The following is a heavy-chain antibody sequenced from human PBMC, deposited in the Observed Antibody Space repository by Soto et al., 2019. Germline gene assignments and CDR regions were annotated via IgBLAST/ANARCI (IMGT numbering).Heavy chain of an antibody. D-gene: IGHD3-10*01. CDR3: TDEVATGY. CDR1: GFTVSTYG. CDR2: ISRDGGTK. Sequence: QVQLVESGGGVVQPGRSLRLSCAVSGFTVSTYGMHWFRQAPGKGLEWVAVISRDGGTKYYADSVKGRFTISRNNSRNTLFLAMNSLRGDDMAVYYCTDEVATGYWCQGTLVTVSS. J-gene: IGHJ4*02. V-gene: IGHV3-30*03.